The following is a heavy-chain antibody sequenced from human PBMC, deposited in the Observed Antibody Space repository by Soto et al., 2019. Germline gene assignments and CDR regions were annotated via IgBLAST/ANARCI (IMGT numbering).Heavy chain of an antibody. CDR3: AHAGDYDLLSFDH. CDR2: IYWDDDK. V-gene: IGHV2-5*02. CDR1: GFSLTTTDMG. Sequence: GSGPTLVNPTQTLTLTCAFSGFSLTTTDMGVAWIRQPPGKALEWLALIYWDDDKRYSPSLKNRLAISKDTSRNRVVLTITNMNPEDTGTYFCAHAGDYDLLSFDHWGPGTLVTVSS. J-gene: IGHJ4*02. D-gene: IGHD4-17*01.